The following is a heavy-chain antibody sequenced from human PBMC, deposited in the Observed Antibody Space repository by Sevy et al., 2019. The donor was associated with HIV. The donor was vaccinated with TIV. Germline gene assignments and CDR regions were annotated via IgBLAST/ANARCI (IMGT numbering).Heavy chain of an antibody. CDR1: GFSVSSNY. CDR3: ARAQSHTGWFDY. J-gene: IGHJ4*02. V-gene: IGHV3-53*01. D-gene: IGHD6-19*01. CDR2: IYSGKST. Sequence: GGSQRLSCEASGFSVSSNYMAWVRQAPGKGLEWVSVIYSGKSTDYRDSVNGRFTISRDSSKNTLYLQMDSLRAEDTAVYHCARAQSHTGWFDYWGQGSLVTVSS.